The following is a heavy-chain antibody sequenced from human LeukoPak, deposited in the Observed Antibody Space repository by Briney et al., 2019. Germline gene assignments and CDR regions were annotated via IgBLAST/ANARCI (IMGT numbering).Heavy chain of an antibody. V-gene: IGHV4-4*07. CDR2: IYTSGST. CDR3: ARHASTGYSSSWTFDY. D-gene: IGHD6-13*01. CDR1: GGSISSYY. Sequence: SETLSLTCTVSGGSISSYYWSWIRQPAGKGLEWIGRIYTSGSTNYNPSLKSRVTISVDTSKNQFSLKLSSVTAADTAVYYCARHASTGYSSSWTFDYWGQGTLVTVSS. J-gene: IGHJ4*02.